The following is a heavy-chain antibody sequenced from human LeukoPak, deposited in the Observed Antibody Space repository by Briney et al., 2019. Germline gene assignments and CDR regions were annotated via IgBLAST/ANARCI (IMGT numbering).Heavy chain of an antibody. V-gene: IGHV3-23*01. D-gene: IGHD2-2*01. CDR3: AKDVGYCSTTSCYYFDY. CDR1: GFTFRTYA. CDR2: ISGSGDST. Sequence: GGSLRLSCAASGFTFRTYAMSWVCQAPGKGLEWVSAISGSGDSTYYAKSVKGRFTISRDNSKNSLYLQMNSLRAEDTAVYYCAKDVGYCSTTSCYYFDYWGQGTLVTVSS. J-gene: IGHJ4*02.